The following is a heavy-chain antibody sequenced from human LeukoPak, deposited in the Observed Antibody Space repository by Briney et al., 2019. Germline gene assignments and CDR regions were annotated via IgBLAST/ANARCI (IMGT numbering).Heavy chain of an antibody. J-gene: IGHJ3*01. Sequence: GGSLRLSCAASGFIFRGYSMSWVRQGPGKGLEWVSLIRVGDEGAYYADSVRGRFTISRDDSKNTVYLQMNSLRAEDTALYYCARTDGTRDAYDFWGQGTMVTVSS. V-gene: IGHV3-23*01. CDR3: ARTDGTRDAYDF. CDR2: IRVGDEGA. CDR1: GFIFRGYS.